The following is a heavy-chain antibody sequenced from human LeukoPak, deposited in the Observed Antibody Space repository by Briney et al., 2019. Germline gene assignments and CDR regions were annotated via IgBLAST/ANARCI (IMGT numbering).Heavy chain of an antibody. CDR1: GGTFTSHA. J-gene: IGHJ4*02. D-gene: IGHD3-10*01. CDR3: ARDMDVGFGELVDY. CDR2: IIPTLGVA. V-gene: IGHV1-69*04. Sequence: GASAKVSCKASGGTFTSHAISWVRQAPGQGLEWMGRIIPTLGVATYAQKLQGRVTITADRSTSTAYMELRSLRSEDTAVYYCARDMDVGFGELVDYWGQGTLVTVSS.